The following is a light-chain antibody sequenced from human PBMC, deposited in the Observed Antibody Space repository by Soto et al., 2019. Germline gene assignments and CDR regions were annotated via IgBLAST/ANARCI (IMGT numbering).Light chain of an antibody. Sequence: DIQMTQSPSALSASVGDRVTITCRASQSLDKYLAWYQQKPGKAPKLLIYQASTLESGVPFRFSGSGSGTEFTLSISNLSPDDFASYYCQQVKSFPLTFGQGTRLEI. J-gene: IGKJ5*01. CDR3: QQVKSFPLT. CDR1: QSLDKY. CDR2: QAS. V-gene: IGKV1-5*03.